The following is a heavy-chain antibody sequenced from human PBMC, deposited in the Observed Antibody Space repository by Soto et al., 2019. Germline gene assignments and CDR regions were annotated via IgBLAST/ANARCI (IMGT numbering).Heavy chain of an antibody. V-gene: IGHV3-66*04. J-gene: IGHJ5*02. CDR2: IYSGGGT. CDR3: ARQSDGCSSSSCLYNPFDP. Sequence: EVLLVESGGGLVQPGGSLRLSCAVSGFTVGNNFMTWVRQAPGKGPEWVSLIYSGGGTKYADSVKGRFTISRDSSKNTRYLQMNSLRGDDTAVYFCARQSDGCSSSSCLYNPFDPWGQGTVVTVSS. CDR1: GFTVGNNF. D-gene: IGHD2-2*01.